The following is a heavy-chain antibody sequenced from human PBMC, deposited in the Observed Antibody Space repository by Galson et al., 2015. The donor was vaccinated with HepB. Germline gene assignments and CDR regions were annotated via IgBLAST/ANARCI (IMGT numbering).Heavy chain of an antibody. D-gene: IGHD3-16*01. CDR3: AHNAWGRVPNYFDF. CDR2: IYLNDEK. J-gene: IGHJ4*02. Sequence: PALVKPPQTLTLTCTFSGFSLTSSKVGVGWIRQPPGKALEWLTLIYLNDEKRFSPSLKSRLTITKDTSKNQVVLAMTNMDPSDTATYFCAHNAWGRVPNYFDFWGQGTLVAVTS. CDR1: GFSLTSSKVG. V-gene: IGHV2-5*01.